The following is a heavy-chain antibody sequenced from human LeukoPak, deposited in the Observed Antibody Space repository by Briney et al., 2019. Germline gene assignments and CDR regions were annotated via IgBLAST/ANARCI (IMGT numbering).Heavy chain of an antibody. V-gene: IGHV4-34*01. CDR1: GGSLSGYY. J-gene: IGHJ4*02. CDR3: ARGEVGANYYFDY. Sequence: SETLSLTCAVYGGSLSGYYWSWIRQPPGKGLEWIGEINHSGSTNYNPSLKSRVTISVDTSKNQFSLKLSSVTAADTAVYYCARGEVGANYYFDYWGQGTLVTVSS. CDR2: INHSGST. D-gene: IGHD1-26*01.